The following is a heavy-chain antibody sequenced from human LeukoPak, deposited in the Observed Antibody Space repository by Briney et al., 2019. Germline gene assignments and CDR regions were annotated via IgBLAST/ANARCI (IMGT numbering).Heavy chain of an antibody. CDR2: ISSSSSYI. D-gene: IGHD6-13*01. Sequence: GGSLRLSCAASGFTFSSYSMNWVRQAPGKGLEWVSSISSSSSYIYYADSVKGRFTISRDNAKNSLYLQMNSLRAEDTAVYYCARGNPYSSSWYYFDYWGQGTLVTVSS. J-gene: IGHJ4*02. CDR1: GFTFSSYS. CDR3: ARGNPYSSSWYYFDY. V-gene: IGHV3-21*01.